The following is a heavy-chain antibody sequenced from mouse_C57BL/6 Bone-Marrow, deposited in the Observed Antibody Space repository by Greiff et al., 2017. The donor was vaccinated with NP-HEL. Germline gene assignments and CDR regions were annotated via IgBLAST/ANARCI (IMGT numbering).Heavy chain of an antibody. J-gene: IGHJ4*01. Sequence: VQLQQSGAELVRPGASVKLSCTASGFNIKDYYMHWVKQRPEQGLEWIGRIDPEDGDTEYAPKFRGKATMTADTSSNTAYLQLSSLTSEDTAVYYCTAYYRGSMDYWGQGTSVTVSS. CDR1: GFNIKDYY. CDR3: TAYYRGSMDY. V-gene: IGHV14-1*01. CDR2: IDPEDGDT. D-gene: IGHD2-14*01.